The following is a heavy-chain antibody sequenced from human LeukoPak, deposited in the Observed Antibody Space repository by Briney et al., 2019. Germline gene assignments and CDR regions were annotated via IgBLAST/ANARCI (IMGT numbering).Heavy chain of an antibody. CDR3: ARGGGSGSYYGEIDY. D-gene: IGHD3-10*01. V-gene: IGHV4-59*01. CDR1: GGPISSYY. CDR2: IYYSGST. J-gene: IGHJ4*02. Sequence: SETLSLTCTVSGGPISSYYWSWIRQPPGKGLEWIGYIYYSGSTNYNPSLKSRVTISVDTSKNQFSLKLSSVTAADTAVYYCARGGGSGSYYGEIDYWGQGTLVTVSS.